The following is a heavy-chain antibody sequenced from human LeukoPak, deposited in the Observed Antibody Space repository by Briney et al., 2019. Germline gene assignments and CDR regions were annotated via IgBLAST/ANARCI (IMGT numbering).Heavy chain of an antibody. V-gene: IGHV3-64*04. CDR1: GFTFSSYA. J-gene: IGHJ4*02. CDR3: ARHSSSWQCFDY. CDR2: ISSNGGST. Sequence: PGGSLRLSCSASGFTFSSYAMHWVRQAPGKGLEYVSAISSNGGSTYYADSVKGRFTISRDNSKNTLYLQMNSLRAEDTAVYYCARHSSSWQCFDYWGQGTLVTVPS. D-gene: IGHD6-13*01.